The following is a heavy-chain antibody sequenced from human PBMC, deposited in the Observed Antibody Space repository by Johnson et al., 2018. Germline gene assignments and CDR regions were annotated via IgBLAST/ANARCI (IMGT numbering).Heavy chain of an antibody. J-gene: IGHJ3*02. CDR3: AREIDGFDI. CDR2: ISYDGSNK. CDR1: GFTFSNYA. V-gene: IGHV3-30-3*01. Sequence: QVQLVQSGGGVVQPGRSLRLSCAASGFTFSNYAMHWVRQAPGKGLEWMALISYDGSNKYYADSVKGRFTISRDNSKNTLDLQMNSLRAEDTAVYYCAREIDGFDIWGQGTMVTASS.